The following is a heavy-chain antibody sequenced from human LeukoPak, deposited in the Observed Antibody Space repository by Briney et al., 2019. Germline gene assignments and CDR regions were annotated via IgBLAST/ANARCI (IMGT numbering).Heavy chain of an antibody. V-gene: IGHV1-46*01. D-gene: IGHD2-15*01. CDR3: ARGGGAYCSGGSCYPGWFDP. CDR1: GYTFTTYY. J-gene: IGHJ5*02. CDR2: INSSGGST. Sequence: ASVKVSCKASGYTFTTYYMHWVRQAPGQGLEWMGIINSSGGSTSYTQKFQGRVTMTRDTSTSTVYMELSSLRSEDTAVYYCARGGGAYCSGGSCYPGWFDPWGQGTLVTVSS.